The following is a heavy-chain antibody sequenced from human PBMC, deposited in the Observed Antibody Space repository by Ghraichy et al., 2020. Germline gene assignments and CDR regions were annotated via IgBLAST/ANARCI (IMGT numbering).Heavy chain of an antibody. CDR1: GFNLGVYT. CDR3: VGADGSGSFYY. Sequence: LSLTCATSGFNLGVYTMNWLRWAPNKGLEWVASISSDSFYIYYADSVRGRFTISRDNAMNSIYLQMNSLRVEDTAMYYCVGADGSGSFYYWGQGTLVTVSS. J-gene: IGHJ4*02. D-gene: IGHD3-10*01. CDR2: ISSDSFYI. V-gene: IGHV3-21*01.